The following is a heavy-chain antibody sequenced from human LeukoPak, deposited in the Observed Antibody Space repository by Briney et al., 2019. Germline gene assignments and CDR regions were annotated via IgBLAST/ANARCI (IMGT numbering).Heavy chain of an antibody. Sequence: PSETLSLTCAVYGGSFSGYYWIWIRQPPGKGLEWIGEINHSGSTNYNPSLKSRVTISVDTSKNQFSLKLSSVTAADTAVYYCAVGYYFDYWGQGTLVTVCS. J-gene: IGHJ4*02. CDR1: GGSFSGYY. CDR3: AVGYYFDY. V-gene: IGHV4-34*01. CDR2: INHSGST. D-gene: IGHD1-26*01.